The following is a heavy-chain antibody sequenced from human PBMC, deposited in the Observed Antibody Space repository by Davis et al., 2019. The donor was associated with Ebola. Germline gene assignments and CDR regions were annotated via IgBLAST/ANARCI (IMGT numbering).Heavy chain of an antibody. D-gene: IGHD7-27*01. Sequence: GESLKISCAASGLTFSSYSMHWVRQAPGKGLEWVAVISFDGTNKYYEDSVKGRFTISRDNSKNTLYLQMNSLRAEDTAVYYCAKGLLGSSYYGMDVWGQGTTVTVSS. CDR1: GLTFSSYS. J-gene: IGHJ6*02. CDR2: ISFDGTNK. V-gene: IGHV3-30*04. CDR3: AKGLLGSSYYGMDV.